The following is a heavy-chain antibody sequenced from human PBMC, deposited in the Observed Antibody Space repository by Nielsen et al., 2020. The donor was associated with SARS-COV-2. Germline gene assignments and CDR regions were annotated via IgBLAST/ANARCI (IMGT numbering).Heavy chain of an antibody. CDR2: IIPIFGTA. Sequence: SVKVSCKASGGTFSSYAISWVRQAPGQGLEWMGGIIPIFGTANYAQKFQGRVTITADKSTSTAYMELSSLRSEDTAVYYCAKAEFWSGYSYYYYYGMDVWGQGTTVTVSS. CDR3: AKAEFWSGYSYYYYYGMDV. CDR1: GGTFSSYA. V-gene: IGHV1-69*06. J-gene: IGHJ6*02. D-gene: IGHD3-3*01.